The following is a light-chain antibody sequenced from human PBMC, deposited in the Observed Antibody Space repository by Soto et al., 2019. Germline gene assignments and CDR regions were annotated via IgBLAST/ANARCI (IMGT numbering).Light chain of an antibody. Sequence: DIQMTQSPSSLSASVGDRVTITCRASQSISSYLNWYQQKPGKAPKLLIYAASSLQSGVPSRLSGSGSGTDFTLAISSLQPEDFATYYCQQSYSTPRTFGQGTKV. J-gene: IGKJ1*01. CDR1: QSISSY. V-gene: IGKV1-39*01. CDR2: AAS. CDR3: QQSYSTPRT.